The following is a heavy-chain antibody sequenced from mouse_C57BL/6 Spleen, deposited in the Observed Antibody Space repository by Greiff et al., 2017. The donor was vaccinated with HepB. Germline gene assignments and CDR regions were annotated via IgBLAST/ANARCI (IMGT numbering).Heavy chain of an antibody. D-gene: IGHD2-14*01. V-gene: IGHV1-50*01. J-gene: IGHJ2*01. CDR2: IDPSDSYT. CDR1: GYTFTSYW. Sequence: QVQLQQPGAELVKPGASVKLSCKASGYTFTSYWMQWVKQRPGQGLEWIGEIDPSDSYTNYNQKFKGKATLTVDTSSSTAYMQLSSLTSEDSAVYYCARLGEYDGYFDYWGQGTTLTVSS. CDR3: ARLGEYDGYFDY.